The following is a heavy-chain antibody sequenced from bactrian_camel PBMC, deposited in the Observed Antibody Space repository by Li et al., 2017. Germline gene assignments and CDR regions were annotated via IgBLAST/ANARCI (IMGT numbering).Heavy chain of an antibody. CDR1: GDTTSGYC. J-gene: IGHJ4*01. CDR3: AEGRGSRGEHCYSLNY. Sequence: VQLVESGGGSVQAGGSLRVSCALSGDTTSGYCMGWFRQAPGKEREGIASIATGSGNTYYADSVKGRFTISQDNAKNTVYLQMNNLQPEDTATYYCAEGRGSRGEHCYSLNYWGQGTQVTVS. D-gene: IGHD6*01. V-gene: IGHV3S1*01. CDR2: IATGSGNT.